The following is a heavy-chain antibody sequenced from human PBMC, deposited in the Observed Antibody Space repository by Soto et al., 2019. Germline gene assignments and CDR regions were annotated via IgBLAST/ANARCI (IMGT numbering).Heavy chain of an antibody. CDR2: IYDSGSI. Sequence: QLQLRESGPGLVKPSETLSLTCTVSGGAISGGVGRLYYWSWIRQPPGKGLEWIGYIYDSGSIYYNPSRKSRVTISVDTSKNHSSLRLSSVTAADTAVYYCAREVIQLTTDWYFDFWGRGTLVTVSS. CDR3: AREVIQLTTDWYFDF. D-gene: IGHD4-4*01. J-gene: IGHJ2*01. V-gene: IGHV4-30-4*01. CDR1: GGAISGGVGRLYY.